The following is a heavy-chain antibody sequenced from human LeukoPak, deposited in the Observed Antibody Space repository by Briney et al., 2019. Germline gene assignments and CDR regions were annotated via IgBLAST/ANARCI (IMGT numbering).Heavy chain of an antibody. CDR3: ARGVTMIVVVIHDWYFDL. CDR2: IYYSGST. J-gene: IGHJ2*01. CDR1: GGSISSGGYY. V-gene: IGHV4-31*03. Sequence: PSQTLSLTCTVSGGSISSGGYYWSWIRQHPGKGLEWIGYIYYSGSTYYNPSLKSRVTISVDTSKNQFSLKLTSVTAADTAVYYCARGVTMIVVVIHDWYFDLWGRGTLVTVSS. D-gene: IGHD3-22*01.